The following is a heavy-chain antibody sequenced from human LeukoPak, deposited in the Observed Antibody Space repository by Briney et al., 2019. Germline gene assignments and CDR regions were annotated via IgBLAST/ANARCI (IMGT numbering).Heavy chain of an antibody. CDR1: GFTFSNYA. V-gene: IGHV3-23*01. J-gene: IGHJ4*02. D-gene: IGHD1-7*01. CDR3: AKEADGITGTAFY. CDR2: ISGSGVRT. Sequence: TGGSLRLSCAASGFTFSNYAMSWVRQAPGKGLEWVSGISGSGVRTYYADSVKGRFTIPRDNSKNTLYVQMNSLRAEDTAVYYCAKEADGITGTAFYWGQGTLVTVSS.